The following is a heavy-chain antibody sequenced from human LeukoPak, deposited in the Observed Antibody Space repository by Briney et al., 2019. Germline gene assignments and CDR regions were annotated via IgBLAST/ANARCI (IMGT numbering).Heavy chain of an antibody. CDR1: GGSISSGGYS. CDR2: IYHSGST. J-gene: IGHJ4*02. CDR3: ARSRGYSGFPSYYFDY. Sequence: SQTLSLTCAVSGGSISSGGYSWNWIRQPPGKGLEWIGYIYHSGSTNYNPSLKSRVTISVDTSKNQFSLKLSSVTAADTAVYYCARSRGYSGFPSYYFDYWGQGTLVTVSS. V-gene: IGHV4-30-2*02. D-gene: IGHD5-12*01.